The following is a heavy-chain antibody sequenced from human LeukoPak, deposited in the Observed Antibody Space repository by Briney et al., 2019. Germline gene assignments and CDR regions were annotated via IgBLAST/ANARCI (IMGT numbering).Heavy chain of an antibody. Sequence: SETLSLTCTVSGGSISSSSYYWGWIRQPPGKGLEWIGSIYYSGSTYYNPSLKSRVTISVDTSKNQFSLKLSSVTAADTAVYYCAREGRHYYYYYGMDVWGQGTTVTVSS. J-gene: IGHJ6*02. CDR2: IYYSGST. CDR3: AREGRHYYYYYGMDV. CDR1: GGSISSSSYY. V-gene: IGHV4-39*07.